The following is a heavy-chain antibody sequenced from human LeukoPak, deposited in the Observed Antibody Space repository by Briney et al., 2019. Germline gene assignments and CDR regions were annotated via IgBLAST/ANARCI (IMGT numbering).Heavy chain of an antibody. CDR1: GFTFSSYS. Sequence: GGSLRLSCAASGFTFSSYSMNWVRQAPGKGLELVSYISSSSSTIYYADSVKGRFTISRDNAKNSLYLQMNSLRAEDTAVYYCARDLSPLTYYYDSSGYPWGQGTLVTVSS. V-gene: IGHV3-48*01. CDR3: ARDLSPLTYYYDSSGYP. CDR2: ISSSSSTI. D-gene: IGHD3-22*01. J-gene: IGHJ5*02.